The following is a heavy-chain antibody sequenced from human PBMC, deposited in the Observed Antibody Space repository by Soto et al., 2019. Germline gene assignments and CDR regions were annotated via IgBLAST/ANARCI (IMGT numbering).Heavy chain of an antibody. CDR2: IYHSGST. CDR1: GGSISSSNW. Sequence: SETLSLTCAVSGGSISSSNWWSWVRQPPGKWLEWIGEIYHSGSTNYNPSLKSRVTISVDKSKNQFSLKLSSVTAADTAVYYCARDLDIAAAGFFYWGQGTLVTVS. CDR3: ARDLDIAAAGFFY. V-gene: IGHV4-4*02. D-gene: IGHD6-13*01. J-gene: IGHJ4*02.